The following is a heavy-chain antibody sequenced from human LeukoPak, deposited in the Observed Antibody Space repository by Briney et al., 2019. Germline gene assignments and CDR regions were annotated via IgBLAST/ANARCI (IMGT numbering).Heavy chain of an antibody. CDR2: IYHTGST. CDR3: VKDRRHRDGFDF. V-gene: IGHV4-59*11. CDR1: GGSISDHY. J-gene: IGHJ3*01. D-gene: IGHD6-25*01. Sequence: SETLSLTCTVSGGSISDHYWSWIRQPPGKGLDWIGYIYHTGSTNYNPSLKSRVTMSLDTSNNQFSLKLSSVTAADTAIYCCVKDRRHRDGFDFWGPGTMVTVSS.